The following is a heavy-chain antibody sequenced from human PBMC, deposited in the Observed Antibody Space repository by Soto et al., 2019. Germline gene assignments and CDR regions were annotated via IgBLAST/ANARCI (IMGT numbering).Heavy chain of an antibody. V-gene: IGHV1-18*01. CDR3: ARDYYDSSGYLYTRGKDDAFDI. CDR2: ISAYNGNT. D-gene: IGHD3-22*01. CDR1: GYTFTSYG. Sequence: ASVKVSCKASGYTFTSYGISWVRQAAGQRLEWMGWISAYNGNTNYAQKLQGRVTMTTDTSTSTAYMELRSLRSDDTAVYYCARDYYDSSGYLYTRGKDDAFDIWGQGTMVTVSS. J-gene: IGHJ3*02.